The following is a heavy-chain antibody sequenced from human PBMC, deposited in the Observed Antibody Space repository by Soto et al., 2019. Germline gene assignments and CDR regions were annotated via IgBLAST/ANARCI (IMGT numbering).Heavy chain of an antibody. CDR2: VSYDGSNK. CDR1: GFTFMSYG. CDR3: AKCRGGEYYYGMDV. Sequence: GGSLRLSFSSSGFTFMSYGVHWVRHAPGKGLECVAVVSYDGSNKYYADSVNGGVTISRDNSKNTLYLQMNSLRAEDTAVYYCAKCRGGEYYYGMDVWGQGTTVTVSS. J-gene: IGHJ6*02. D-gene: IGHD3-10*01. V-gene: IGHV3-30*18.